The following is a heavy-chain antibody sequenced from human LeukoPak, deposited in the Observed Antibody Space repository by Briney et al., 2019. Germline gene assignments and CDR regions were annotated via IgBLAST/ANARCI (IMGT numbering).Heavy chain of an antibody. V-gene: IGHV3-23*01. Sequence: GGSLRLSCAASGFTFSSYAMSWVRQAPGKGLEWVSAISGSGGSTYYADSVKGRFTISRDNSKNTLYLQMNSLRAEDTAVYSCAKDKGNQLLYGMDVWGQGPTVTVSS. CDR1: GFTFSSYA. D-gene: IGHD2-2*01. CDR3: AKDKGNQLLYGMDV. CDR2: ISGSGGST. J-gene: IGHJ6*02.